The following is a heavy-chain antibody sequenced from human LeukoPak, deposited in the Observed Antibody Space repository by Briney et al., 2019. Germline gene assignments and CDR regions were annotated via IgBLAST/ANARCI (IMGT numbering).Heavy chain of an antibody. Sequence: PGGSLGLSCVASGFTFNTNVMHWVRQTPGKGLEWVALLSFDGTNTIYADSVKGRFTISRDNSKNTLSLQMNSLRGEDTAVYYCARALGRSKSLHYLDYWGQGTLVTVTS. CDR3: ARALGRSKSLHYLDY. CDR1: GFTFNTNV. D-gene: IGHD3-10*01. CDR2: LSFDGTNT. V-gene: IGHV3-30*04. J-gene: IGHJ4*02.